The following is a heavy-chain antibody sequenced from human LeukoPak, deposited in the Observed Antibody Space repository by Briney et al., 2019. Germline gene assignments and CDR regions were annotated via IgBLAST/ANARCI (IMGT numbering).Heavy chain of an antibody. CDR1: GGSFSGYY. V-gene: IGHV4-34*01. CDR3: ARARWYSTNRVCYRSWFAP. Sequence: PLGTLSLTCAVYGGSFSGYYWSWIRQPPGKGLEWMWEINHSGSTNYNPSLKSRVTIPVDTSKNQLSLKPTTVPAADTAVYYCARARWYSTNRVCYRSWFAPWGQGPLVTVSS. J-gene: IGHJ5*02. CDR2: INHSGST. D-gene: IGHD2-8*01.